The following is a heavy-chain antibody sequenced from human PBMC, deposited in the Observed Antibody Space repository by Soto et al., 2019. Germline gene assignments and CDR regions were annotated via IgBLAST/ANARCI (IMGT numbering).Heavy chain of an antibody. CDR1: GFTFSSYS. CDR3: ARSENWNYWYFDL. J-gene: IGHJ2*01. V-gene: IGHV3-21*01. CDR2: ISSSSSYI. Sequence: GGSLRLSCAASGFTFSSYSMNWVRQAPGKGLEWVSSISSSSSYIYYADSVKGRFTISRDNAKNSLYLQMNSLRAEDTAVYYCARSENWNYWYFDLWGRGTLVTVSS. D-gene: IGHD1-1*01.